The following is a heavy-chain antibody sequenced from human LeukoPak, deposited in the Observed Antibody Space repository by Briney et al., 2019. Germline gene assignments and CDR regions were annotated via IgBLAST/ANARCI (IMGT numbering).Heavy chain of an antibody. D-gene: IGHD6-19*01. V-gene: IGHV3-30*18. CDR2: ISYDGSNK. Sequence: GGSLRLSCAASGFTFSSYGMHWVRQAPGKGLEWVAVISYDGSNKYYADSVKGRFTISRDNSKNTLYLQMNSLRPEDTALYYCAKDFSSGWSLFDYWGQGNLVTVSS. J-gene: IGHJ4*02. CDR1: GFTFSSYG. CDR3: AKDFSSGWSLFDY.